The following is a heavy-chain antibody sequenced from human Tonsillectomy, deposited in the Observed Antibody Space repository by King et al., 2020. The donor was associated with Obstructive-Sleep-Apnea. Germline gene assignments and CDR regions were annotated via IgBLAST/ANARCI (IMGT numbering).Heavy chain of an antibody. V-gene: IGHV3-15*01. CDR1: GFTFSNAW. Sequence: VQLVESGGGLVKPGGTLRLSCAASGFTFSNAWMNWVRQAPGKGLEWVGRIKSKTDGGTTDYAAPVKGRFTISRDDSKNTLYLQMNSLKTEDTAVYSCNTNLKVIFGVVTPRWGQGTLVTVSS. J-gene: IGHJ4*02. CDR3: NTNLKVIFGVVTPR. D-gene: IGHD3-3*01. CDR2: IKSKTDGGTT.